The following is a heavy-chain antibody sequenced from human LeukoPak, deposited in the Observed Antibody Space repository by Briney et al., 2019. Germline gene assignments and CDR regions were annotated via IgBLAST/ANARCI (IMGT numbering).Heavy chain of an antibody. CDR3: ARGNLQWLVRLFDY. Sequence: ASVKVSCKASGYTFTSYDINWVQQATGQGLEWMGWMNPNSGNTGHAQKFQGRVTMTRNTSISTAYMELSSLRSEDTAVYYCARGNLQWLVRLFDYWGQGTLVTVSS. J-gene: IGHJ4*02. D-gene: IGHD6-19*01. V-gene: IGHV1-8*01. CDR1: GYTFTSYD. CDR2: MNPNSGNT.